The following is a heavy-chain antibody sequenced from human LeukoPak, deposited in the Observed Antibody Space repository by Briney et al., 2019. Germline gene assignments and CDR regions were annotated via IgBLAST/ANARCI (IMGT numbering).Heavy chain of an antibody. J-gene: IGHJ4*02. Sequence: SETLSLTCTVSGGSISSGDYYWSWLRQPPGKGLEWIGYIYYSGSTNYNPSLKSRLTISVDTSKNQFSLKLSSVTAADTAVYYCARAGQWFGEPVDYWGQGTLVTVSS. CDR1: GGSISSGDYY. CDR2: IYYSGST. CDR3: ARAGQWFGEPVDY. V-gene: IGHV4-61*08. D-gene: IGHD3-10*01.